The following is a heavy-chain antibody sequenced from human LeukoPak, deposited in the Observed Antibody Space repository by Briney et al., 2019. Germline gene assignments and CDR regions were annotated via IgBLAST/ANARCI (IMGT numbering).Heavy chain of an antibody. V-gene: IGHV3-23*01. Sequence: PGGSLRLSCAASGFTFSSYAMSWVRQAPGKGLEWVSAISGSGGSTYYADSVKGRFTISRDNSKNTLYLQMNSLRAEDTAVYYCAKATDDFWSGYPISDYWGQGTLVTVSS. J-gene: IGHJ4*02. CDR3: AKATDDFWSGYPISDY. CDR1: GFTFSSYA. D-gene: IGHD3-3*01. CDR2: ISGSGGST.